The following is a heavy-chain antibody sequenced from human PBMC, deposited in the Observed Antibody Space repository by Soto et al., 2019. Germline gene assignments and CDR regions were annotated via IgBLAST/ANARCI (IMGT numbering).Heavy chain of an antibody. Sequence: QVQLVQSGAEVKKTGCSVKVSCKASGYIFTSYYISWVRQAPGQGLEWMGWISAYNGNTNYAKKIEGRVIITTDTTTSTDNMELSRRGDDATAFYCCTSDASPADYWGQGTLVTVSS. V-gene: IGHV1-18*01. D-gene: IGHD3-16*01. CDR1: GYIFTSYY. J-gene: IGHJ4*02. CDR3: TSDASPADY. CDR2: ISAYNGNT.